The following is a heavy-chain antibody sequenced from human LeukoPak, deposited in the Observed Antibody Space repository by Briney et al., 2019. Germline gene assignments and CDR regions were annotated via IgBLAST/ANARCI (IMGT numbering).Heavy chain of an antibody. CDR3: AKPKYQLPTYYFDY. CDR1: RFTFNKYG. CDR2: IRYDGSNK. J-gene: IGHJ4*02. V-gene: IGHV3-30*02. D-gene: IGHD2-2*01. Sequence: GGSLRLSCEASRFTFNKYGMHWVRQAPGKGLEWVAFIRYDGSNKYYADSVKGRFTISRDNSKNTLYLQMNSLRAEDTAVYYCAKPKYQLPTYYFDYWGQGTLVTVSS.